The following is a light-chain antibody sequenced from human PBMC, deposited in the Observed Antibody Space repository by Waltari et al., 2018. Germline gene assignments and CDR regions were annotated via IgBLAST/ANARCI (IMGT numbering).Light chain of an antibody. CDR3: YSSDSAGLRV. CDR2: EDT. J-gene: IGLJ1*01. Sequence: SYELTQTPSVSVSPGQTARITCSGHELPRKYANWFQQKSGQAPRLVIYEDTQRPSGIPERFSGSSSGTGVTLTITGAQVDDEADYYCYSSDSAGLRVFGGGTKVAVL. V-gene: IGLV3-10*01. CDR1: ELPRKY.